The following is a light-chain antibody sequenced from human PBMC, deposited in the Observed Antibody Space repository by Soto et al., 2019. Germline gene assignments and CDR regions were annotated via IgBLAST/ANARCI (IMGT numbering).Light chain of an antibody. CDR3: QHFNKWPHMPA. CDR2: DAS. J-gene: IGKJ4*01. Sequence: IVLTQSPATLPVSPGERATLSCRTSHAVGSNFAWYQQRPGQAPRLLIYDASTRATGIPHRFSGGGSGTDFTLTISSLQSDDFAVYYCQHFNKWPHMPAFGGGTKLAIK. V-gene: IGKV3-15*01. CDR1: HAVGSN.